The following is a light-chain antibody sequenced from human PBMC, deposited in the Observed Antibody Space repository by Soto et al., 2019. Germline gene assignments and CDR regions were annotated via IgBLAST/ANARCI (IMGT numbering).Light chain of an antibody. J-gene: IGLJ1*01. CDR1: SSDIGGHHY. CDR2: DVS. Sequence: QSALTQPASVSGSPGQSITISCTGTSSDIGGHHYVSWYQQYPGKAPKLIIFDVSDRPSGISYRFAGSKSSNTASLTISGLRPEDKADYYCGAYTRTSAPYVFGTGTKLTVL. CDR3: GAYTRTSAPYV. V-gene: IGLV2-14*01.